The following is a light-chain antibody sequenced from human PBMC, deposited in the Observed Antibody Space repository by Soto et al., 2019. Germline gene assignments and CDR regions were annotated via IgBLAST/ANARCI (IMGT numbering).Light chain of an antibody. V-gene: IGKV1-5*01. J-gene: IGKJ4*01. CDR2: DVS. Sequence: GDRVIITCRASQTVERWMAWYQQQPGKAPKLLISDVSTLERGVPSRFSGSGSATEFTLTISGLQPDDFATYYCQQYSSYPLTFGGGTKVDIK. CDR1: QTVERW. CDR3: QQYSSYPLT.